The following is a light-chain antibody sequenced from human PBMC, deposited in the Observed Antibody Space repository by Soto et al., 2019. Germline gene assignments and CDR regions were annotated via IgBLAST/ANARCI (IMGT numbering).Light chain of an antibody. J-gene: IGKJ4*01. CDR1: QSVSSN. CDR2: GAS. Sequence: EIVMTRSPATLSVSPGERATLSCRASQSVSSNLAWYQQKPGQAPRLLIYGASTRATGIPARFSGSGSGTEFTLTISSLQSEDFAVYYCQQCNNWPPELTFGGGTKVDIK. V-gene: IGKV3D-15*01. CDR3: QQCNNWPPELT.